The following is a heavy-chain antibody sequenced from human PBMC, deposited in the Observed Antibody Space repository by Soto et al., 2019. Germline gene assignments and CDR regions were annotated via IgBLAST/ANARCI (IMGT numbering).Heavy chain of an antibody. CDR2: IYYSGST. CDR1: GGSVSSYY. D-gene: IGHD5-12*01. Sequence: SETLSLTCTVSGGSVSSYYWSWIRQSPGKGLEWIGYIYYSGSTKYKPSLKSRVTISVDTSKNQFSLKVSSATAADTAVYYCARHSNRGYGLYCFDYWGLGALVTVSS. CDR3: ARHSNRGYGLYCFDY. J-gene: IGHJ4*02. V-gene: IGHV4-59*08.